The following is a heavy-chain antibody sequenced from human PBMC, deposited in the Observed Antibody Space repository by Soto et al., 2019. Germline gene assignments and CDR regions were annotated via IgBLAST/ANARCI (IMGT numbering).Heavy chain of an antibody. CDR2: IYPGDSDT. Sequence: GESLKISCKGSGYSFTTYWIGWVRQMPGKGLEWMGIIYPGDSDTRYSPSFQGQVTISADKSITTAFLQWSSLKASDTAIYYCARLRYFDVVEGFDYWGQGTLVTVSS. J-gene: IGHJ4*02. D-gene: IGHD3-9*01. CDR1: GYSFTTYW. V-gene: IGHV5-51*01. CDR3: ARLRYFDVVEGFDY.